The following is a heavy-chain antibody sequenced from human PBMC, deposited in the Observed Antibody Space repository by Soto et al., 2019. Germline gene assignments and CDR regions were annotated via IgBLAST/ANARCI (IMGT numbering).Heavy chain of an antibody. CDR1: GFTFRNFV. D-gene: IGHD3-22*01. CDR2: ISYAGNNI. V-gene: IGHV3-30*18. CDR3: AKYQYSILRSGSRMDV. Sequence: GGSLRLSCAASGFTFRNFVMHWVRQAAGKGLEWVAVISYAGNNIYYADSVKGRFTISRDNSGNTLYLEMSSLRGQDTAVYYWAKYQYSILRSGSRMDVWGQRTTVTLSS. J-gene: IGHJ6*02.